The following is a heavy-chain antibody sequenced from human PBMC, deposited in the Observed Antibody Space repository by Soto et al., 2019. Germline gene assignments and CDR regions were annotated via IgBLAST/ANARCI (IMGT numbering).Heavy chain of an antibody. J-gene: IGHJ3*02. V-gene: IGHV1-46*01. D-gene: IGHD6-13*01. CDR3: ARDLKMGIAAPDAFDI. CDR2: INPSGGST. Sequence: GASVKVSCKASGYTFTSYYMHWVRQAPGQGLEWMGIINPSGGSTSYAQKFQGRVTMTRDTSTSTVYMELGSLRSEDTAVYYCARDLKMGIAAPDAFDIWGQGTMVTVSS. CDR1: GYTFTSYY.